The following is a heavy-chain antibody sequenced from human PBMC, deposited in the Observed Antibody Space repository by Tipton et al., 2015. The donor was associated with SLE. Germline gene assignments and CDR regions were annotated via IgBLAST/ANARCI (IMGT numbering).Heavy chain of an antibody. Sequence: TLSLTCTVSGGSISSYYWSWIRQPPGKGLEWIGYVFYSGSTNYNPSLKSRVTISVDTSKNQFALKLSSVTAADTAVYYCARRPDYGSGSHAFDIWGLGTMVIVSS. CDR1: GGSISSYY. J-gene: IGHJ3*02. D-gene: IGHD3-10*01. CDR2: VFYSGST. V-gene: IGHV4-59*08. CDR3: ARRPDYGSGSHAFDI.